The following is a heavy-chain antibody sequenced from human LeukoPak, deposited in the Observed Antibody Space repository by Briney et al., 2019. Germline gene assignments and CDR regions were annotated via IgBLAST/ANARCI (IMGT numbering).Heavy chain of an antibody. V-gene: IGHV4-34*01. CDR1: GGPFSGYY. Sequence: PSETLSLTCAVYGGPFSGYYWSWIRQPPGKGLEWIGEINHSGSTNYNPSLKSRVTISVDTSKNQFSLKLSSVTAADTAVYYCASLVSWPLVPNWGQGTLVTVSS. CDR2: INHSGST. CDR3: ASLVSWPLVPN. J-gene: IGHJ4*02. D-gene: IGHD2-8*02.